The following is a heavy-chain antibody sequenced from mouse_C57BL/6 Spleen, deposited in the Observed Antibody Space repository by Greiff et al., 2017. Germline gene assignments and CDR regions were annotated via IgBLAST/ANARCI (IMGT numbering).Heavy chain of an antibody. CDR3: ARDYGSSSQYFDV. Sequence: QVQLQQSGAELARPGASVKLSCKASGYTFTSYGISWVKQRTGQGLEWIGEIYPRSGNTYYNEKFKGKATLTADKSSSTAYMELRSLTSEDSAVYFCARDYGSSSQYFDVWGTGTTVTVSS. CDR1: GYTFTSYG. V-gene: IGHV1-81*01. CDR2: IYPRSGNT. J-gene: IGHJ1*03. D-gene: IGHD1-1*01.